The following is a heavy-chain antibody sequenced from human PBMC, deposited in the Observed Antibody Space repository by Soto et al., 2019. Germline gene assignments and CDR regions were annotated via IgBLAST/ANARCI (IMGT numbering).Heavy chain of an antibody. CDR3: ARETTYYDILTGSLNWFDP. CDR1: GGSISSGDYY. D-gene: IGHD3-9*01. J-gene: IGHJ5*02. Sequence: QVQLQESGPGLVKPSQTLSLPCTVSGGSISSGDYYWSWIRQPPGKGLEWIVYIYYSGSTYYNPSLKSRVTISVDTAKNQFSLKLSSVTAADTAVYYCARETTYYDILTGSLNWFDPWGQGTLVTVSS. CDR2: IYYSGST. V-gene: IGHV4-30-4*01.